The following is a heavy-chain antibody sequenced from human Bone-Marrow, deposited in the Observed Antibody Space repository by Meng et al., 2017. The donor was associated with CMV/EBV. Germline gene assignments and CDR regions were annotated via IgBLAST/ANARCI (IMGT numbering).Heavy chain of an antibody. CDR1: GGSVSSGSYY. D-gene: IGHD3-3*01. V-gene: IGHV4-61*01. CDR2: IYYSGST. Sequence: SETLSLTCTVSGGSVSSGSYYWSWIRQPPGKGLEWIGYIYYSGSTNYNPSLKSRVTISVDTSKNQFSLKLSSVTAADTAVYYCARGQFLGFDYWGQGTLVTVSS. J-gene: IGHJ4*02. CDR3: ARGQFLGFDY.